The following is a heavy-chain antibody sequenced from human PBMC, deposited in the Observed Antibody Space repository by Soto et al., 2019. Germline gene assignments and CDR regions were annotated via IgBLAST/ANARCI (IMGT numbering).Heavy chain of an antibody. V-gene: IGHV3-23*01. J-gene: IGHJ4*02. Sequence: EVQLLESGGGLVQPGGSLRLSCAASGFTFISYAMSWVRQAPGKGLEWVSAISGSGGSTYYADSVKSRFTISRDNSKNTLYLQMSSLRAEDTAVYYCAKDEYSSGWYDYWGQGTLVTVSS. CDR3: AKDEYSSGWYDY. D-gene: IGHD6-19*01. CDR1: GFTFISYA. CDR2: ISGSGGST.